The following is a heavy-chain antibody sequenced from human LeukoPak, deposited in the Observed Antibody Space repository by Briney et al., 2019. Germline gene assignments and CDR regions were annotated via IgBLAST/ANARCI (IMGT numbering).Heavy chain of an antibody. Sequence: SETLSLTCTVSGGSISSYYWSWIRQPPGKGLEWIGYIYYSGSTNYNPSLKSRVTISVDTSKNQFSLKLSSVTAADTAVYYCARDASFGVVSDPWAVAPNWFDPWGQGTLVTVSS. CDR3: ARDASFGVVSDPWAVAPNWFDP. V-gene: IGHV4-59*01. CDR1: GGSISSYY. J-gene: IGHJ5*02. D-gene: IGHD3-3*01. CDR2: IYYSGST.